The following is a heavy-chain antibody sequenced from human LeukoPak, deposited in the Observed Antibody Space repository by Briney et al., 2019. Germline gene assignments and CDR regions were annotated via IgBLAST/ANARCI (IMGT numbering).Heavy chain of an antibody. D-gene: IGHD3/OR15-3a*01. CDR1: GFTVSSNY. CDR2: IYSGGST. J-gene: IGHJ4*02. V-gene: IGHV3-66*04. CDR3: ARHFGT. Sequence: GGSLRLSCAASGFTVSSNYMSWVRQAPGKGLEWVSVIYSGGSTYYADSVKGRVTISVDTSKNQFSLKLRSVTAADTAVYYCARHFGTWGQGTLVTVSS.